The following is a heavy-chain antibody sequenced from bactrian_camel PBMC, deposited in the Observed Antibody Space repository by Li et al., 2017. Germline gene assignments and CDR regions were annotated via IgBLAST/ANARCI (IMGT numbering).Heavy chain of an antibody. Sequence: VQLVESGGALVQPGGSLRLTCAASRFTLSDNWMHWVRQAPGKGLEWVSGSYSDGSNAAYADSVKGRFTIFRDNAKYTLYLQLDGLKTEDTAMYYCAKEQGAWKSGLYEYDYWGQGTQVTVS. CDR2: SYSDGSNA. J-gene: IGHJ4*01. CDR3: AKEQGAWKSGLYEYDY. V-gene: IGHV3S6*01. D-gene: IGHD5*01. CDR1: RFTLSDNW.